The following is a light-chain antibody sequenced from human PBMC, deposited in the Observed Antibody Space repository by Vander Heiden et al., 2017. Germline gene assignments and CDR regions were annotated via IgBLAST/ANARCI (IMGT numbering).Light chain of an antibody. CDR2: DVG. Sequence: QSALTQPASLSGSPGQTITISCTGTSSDIGSYNFVSWYQQHPGKAPKLMIYDVGNRPSGVSNRFSGSKSGNTASLTISGLQAEDEADYYCSSYTTSDTLVFGGGTKVTVL. J-gene: IGLJ3*02. V-gene: IGLV2-14*03. CDR1: SSDIGSYNF. CDR3: SSYTTSDTLV.